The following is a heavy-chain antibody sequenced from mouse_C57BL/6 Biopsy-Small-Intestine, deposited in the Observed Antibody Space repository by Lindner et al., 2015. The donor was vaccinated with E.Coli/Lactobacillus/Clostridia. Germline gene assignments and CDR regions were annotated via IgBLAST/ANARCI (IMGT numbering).Heavy chain of an antibody. CDR2: ISSGSTTL. CDR1: RGILLSGELSR. V-gene: IGHV5-17*01. Sequence: VQLQGFVGEALVNAWTGYPETLLGARLRGILLSGELSRNARRVRRGLQRRGWSGLHTISSGSTTLYYADTVKGRFTVSRDNAKNTLFLQMTSLRSEDTAMYYCVRKAYSYDGSMDYWGQGTSVAVSS. CDR3: VRKAYSYDGSMDY. D-gene: IGHD2-12*01. J-gene: IGHJ4*01.